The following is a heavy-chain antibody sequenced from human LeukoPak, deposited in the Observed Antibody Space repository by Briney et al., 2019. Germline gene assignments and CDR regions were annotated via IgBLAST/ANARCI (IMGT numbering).Heavy chain of an antibody. D-gene: IGHD5-18*01. CDR2: MNPNSGNT. V-gene: IGHV1-8*03. J-gene: IGHJ6*03. CDR3: ARGQLWPRDYYYYMDV. CDR1: GYTFTSND. Sequence: ASVKVSCKASGYTFTSNDINWVRQATGQGLEWMGWMNPNSGNTGYAQKFQGRVTITRNTSISTAYMELSSLRSEDTAVYYCARGQLWPRDYYYYMDVWGKGTTVTVSS.